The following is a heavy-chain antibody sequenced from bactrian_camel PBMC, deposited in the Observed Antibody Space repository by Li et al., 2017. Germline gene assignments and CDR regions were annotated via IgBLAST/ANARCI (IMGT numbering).Heavy chain of an antibody. CDR1: GVMTRLYC. J-gene: IGHJ4*01. Sequence: HVQLVESGGGSVQTGGSLRLSCAASGVMTRLYCMAWFRQAPGKEREGVATINSSGGRTSYADSVKGRFTISQDNAKNTLYLQMNSLTPEDTAMYYCAAAAGLLGGTCVDVRSVDYWGQGTQVTVS. CDR2: INSSGGRT. V-gene: IGHV3S54*01. CDR3: AAAAGLLGGTCVDVRSVDY. D-gene: IGHD6*01.